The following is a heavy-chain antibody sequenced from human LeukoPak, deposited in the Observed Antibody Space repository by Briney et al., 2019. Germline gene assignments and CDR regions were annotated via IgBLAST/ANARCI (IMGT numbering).Heavy chain of an antibody. CDR2: IYHSGST. Sequence: SEILSLTCTVSGYSISSGYYWGWIRQPPGKGLEWIGSIYHSGSTYYNPSLKSRVTISVDTSKNQFSLKLSSVTAADTAVYYCARTFFDYYYMDVWGKGTTVTVSS. D-gene: IGHD3-16*01. V-gene: IGHV4-38-2*02. CDR1: GYSISSGYY. J-gene: IGHJ6*03. CDR3: ARTFFDYYYMDV.